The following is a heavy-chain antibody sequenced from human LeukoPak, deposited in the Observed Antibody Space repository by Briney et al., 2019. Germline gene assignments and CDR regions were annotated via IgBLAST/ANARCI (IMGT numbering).Heavy chain of an antibody. CDR3: ARVDYYGSGSWFMDV. V-gene: IGHV3-9*01. CDR2: ISWNSGSI. CDR1: GFTFDDYA. J-gene: IGHJ6*02. D-gene: IGHD3-10*01. Sequence: HPGGSLRLSCAASGFTFDDYAMHWVRQAPGKGLEWVSGISWNSGSIGYADSVKGRFTISRDNAKNSLYLQMNSLRAEDTAVYYCARVDYYGSGSWFMDVWGQGTTVTVSS.